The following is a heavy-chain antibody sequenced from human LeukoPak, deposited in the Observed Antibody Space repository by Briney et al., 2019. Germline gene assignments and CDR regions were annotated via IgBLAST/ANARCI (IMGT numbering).Heavy chain of an antibody. D-gene: IGHD6-6*01. V-gene: IGHV4-39*07. CDR2: MYYSGNT. CDR1: GGSISSSGSY. J-gene: IGHJ5*02. Sequence: SETLSLTCSVSGGSISSSGSYWGWIRQPPGKGLEWIGSMYYSGNTYNPSLKSRVTISVDTSKNQISLNLTTVSAADTAIYYCARVLAARREDLNWFDPWGQGTLVTVSS. CDR3: ARVLAARREDLNWFDP.